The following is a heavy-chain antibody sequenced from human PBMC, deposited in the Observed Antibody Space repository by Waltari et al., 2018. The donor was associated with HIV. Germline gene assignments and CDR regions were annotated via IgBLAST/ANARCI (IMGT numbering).Heavy chain of an antibody. V-gene: IGHV4-59*01. Sequence: QVQLQESGPGLVKPSETLSLTCTVSGGSISSYYWSWIRQPPGKGLEWIGYIYYSGSTNYNPSLKSRVTISVDTSKNQFSLKLSSVTAADTAVYYCARETGGRFDPWGQGTLVTVSS. J-gene: IGHJ5*02. D-gene: IGHD2-15*01. CDR2: IYYSGST. CDR3: ARETGGRFDP. CDR1: GGSISSYY.